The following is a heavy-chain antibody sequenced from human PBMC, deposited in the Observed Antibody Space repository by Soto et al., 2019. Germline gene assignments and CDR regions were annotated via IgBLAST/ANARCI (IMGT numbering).Heavy chain of an antibody. J-gene: IGHJ6*02. Sequence: ASVKVSCKASGYTFTTYGISWVRQAPGQGLEWMGWISPYNGTTKYAEKFQGEMTMTTDTATSTAYMDLRSLRSDDTAVYYCARDGERDTGLNFYYYLHGMNAWGQGTRVTVSS. CDR3: ARDGERDTGLNFYYYLHGMNA. V-gene: IGHV1-18*04. CDR1: GYTFTTYG. CDR2: ISPYNGTT. D-gene: IGHD1-1*01.